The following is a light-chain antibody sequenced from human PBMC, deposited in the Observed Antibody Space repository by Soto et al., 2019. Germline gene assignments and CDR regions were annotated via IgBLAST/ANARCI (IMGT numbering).Light chain of an antibody. CDR1: QGISNY. V-gene: IGKV1-27*01. J-gene: IGKJ3*01. Sequence: DIQMTQSPYSLSSSVGDRVTITCRASQGISNYLAWYQQKPGKVPKLLIYAASTLQSGVPSRFSGSGSGTDFTLTISSLQPEDVATYYCHKYNSAPFTFGPGTKVDIK. CDR3: HKYNSAPFT. CDR2: AAS.